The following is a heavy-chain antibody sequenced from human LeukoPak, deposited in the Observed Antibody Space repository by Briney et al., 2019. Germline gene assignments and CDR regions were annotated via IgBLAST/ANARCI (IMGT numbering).Heavy chain of an antibody. CDR3: ARGSPILAYCGGDCSPPRRPPNYFDY. CDR1: GYTFTGYH. Sequence: ASVKVSCKASGYTFTGYHLHWVRQAPGQGLEWMGWINPNSGGTNYAQKFQGRVTMTSDTSISTAYMELSRLRSDDTAVYYCARGSPILAYCGGDCSPPRRPPNYFDYWGQGTLVTVSS. CDR2: INPNSGGT. V-gene: IGHV1-2*02. J-gene: IGHJ4*02. D-gene: IGHD2-21*02.